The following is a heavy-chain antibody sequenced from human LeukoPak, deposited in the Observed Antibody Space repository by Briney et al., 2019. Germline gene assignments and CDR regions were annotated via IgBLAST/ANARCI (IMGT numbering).Heavy chain of an antibody. CDR2: ISGSSGII. Sequence: GGSLRLSCAASGFTFNTYTMNWVRQAPGKGLEWVSYISGSSGIIDYADSVRGRFTISRDNSKNTLYLQMNSLRAEDTAVYYCARDSGITIFGVVIIPVGGPDYWGQGTLVTVSS. CDR3: ARDSGITIFGVVIIPVGGPDY. D-gene: IGHD3-3*01. J-gene: IGHJ4*02. CDR1: GFTFNTYT. V-gene: IGHV3-48*01.